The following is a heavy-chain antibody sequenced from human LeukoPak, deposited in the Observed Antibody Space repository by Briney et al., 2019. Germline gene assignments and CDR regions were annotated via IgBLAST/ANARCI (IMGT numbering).Heavy chain of an antibody. CDR1: GGSITSHF. CDR3: ARLVWLGESPGSWFDS. J-gene: IGHJ5*01. V-gene: IGHV4-59*11. D-gene: IGHD3-10*01. Sequence: PSETLSLTCSVSGGSITSHFWSWIRQPPGKGLEWIGYIHYSGSTNYNPSLKSRVTISPDTSMNQLFLKLNSVTAADTAVYYCARLVWLGESPGSWFDSWGQGTLVTVSS. CDR2: IHYSGST.